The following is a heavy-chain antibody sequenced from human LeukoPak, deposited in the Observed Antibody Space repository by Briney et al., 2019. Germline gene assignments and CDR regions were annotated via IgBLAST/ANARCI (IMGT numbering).Heavy chain of an antibody. CDR2: INSDGSTI. D-gene: IGHD1-26*01. V-gene: IGHV3-74*01. J-gene: IGHJ5*02. CDR1: GITFSSYW. Sequence: GGSLRLSCAASGITFSSYWMHWVRQAPGKGLVWVSRINSDGSTITYADSVKGRFTISRDNAKNTLYLEMNSLRAEDTAVYYCARDASSGSGNCFDPWGQGTLATVSS. CDR3: ARDASSGSGNCFDP.